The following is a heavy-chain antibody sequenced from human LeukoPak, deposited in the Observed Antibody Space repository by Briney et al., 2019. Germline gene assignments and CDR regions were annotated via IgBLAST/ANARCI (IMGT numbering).Heavy chain of an antibody. V-gene: IGHV1-8*01. CDR2: MNPNSGNT. Sequence: ASVKVSCKASGYTFTSYDINWVRQATEQGLEWMGWMNPNSGNTGYAQKFQGRVTMTRNTSISTAYMELSSLRSEDTAVYYCARGPSYVVTFGGVINWFDPWGQGTLVTVSS. CDR1: GYTFTSYD. J-gene: IGHJ5*02. D-gene: IGHD3-16*01. CDR3: ARGPSYVVTFGGVINWFDP.